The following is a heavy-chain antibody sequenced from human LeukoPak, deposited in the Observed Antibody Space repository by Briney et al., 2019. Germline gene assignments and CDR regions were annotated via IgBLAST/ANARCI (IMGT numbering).Heavy chain of an antibody. J-gene: IGHJ5*02. V-gene: IGHV4-34*01. CDR3: ARGRGVTIFGVVITNPDWFDP. CDR2: IHHSGST. D-gene: IGHD3-3*01. CDR1: GGSFSGYY. Sequence: SENLSLTCAVYGGSFSGYYWSWIRQPPGKGLEWIGEIHHSGSTNYNPSLKSRVTMSTDTSKKQFSLNLSSVTAADTAVYYCARGRGVTIFGVVITNPDWFDPWGQGTLVTVSS.